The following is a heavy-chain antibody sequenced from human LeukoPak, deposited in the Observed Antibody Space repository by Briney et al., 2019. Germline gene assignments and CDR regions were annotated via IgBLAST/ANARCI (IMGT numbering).Heavy chain of an antibody. CDR2: IRSKANSYAT. V-gene: IGHV3-73*01. CDR3: TGSAGYDSGGTYFGY. Sequence: GRSLRLSCAASGFTFSVSAMHWVRQASGQGLEWVGRIRSKANSYATAYAASVKGRLTISRDDSKNTAYLQMNSLKTEDTAVYYCTGSAGYDSGGTYFGYWGQGTLVTVSS. D-gene: IGHD5-12*01. CDR1: GFTFSVSA. J-gene: IGHJ4*02.